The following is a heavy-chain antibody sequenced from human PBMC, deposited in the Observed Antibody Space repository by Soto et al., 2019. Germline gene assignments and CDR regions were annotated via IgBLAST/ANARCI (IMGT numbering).Heavy chain of an antibody. Sequence: GASVKVSCKASGYSFTSYGISWVRQAPGQGLEWMGWISAYNGNTNYAQKLQGRVTMTTDTSTSTAYMELSSLRSEDTAVYYCACETTEVTPSFDFWGQGTLVTVSS. CDR2: ISAYNGNT. CDR1: GYSFTSYG. V-gene: IGHV1-18*01. CDR3: ACETTEVTPSFDF. D-gene: IGHD4-4*01. J-gene: IGHJ4*02.